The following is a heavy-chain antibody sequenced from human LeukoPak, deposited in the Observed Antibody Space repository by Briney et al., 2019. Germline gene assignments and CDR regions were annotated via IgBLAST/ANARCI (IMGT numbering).Heavy chain of an antibody. CDR1: GYTFSSYA. J-gene: IGHJ4*02. CDR3: TRRGSGGRIPGPFDY. D-gene: IGHD1-26*01. CDR2: ISYDGINK. Sequence: TGGSLLHSCAASGYTFSSYAMHWGRQAPGKGLEWVAIISYDGINKFYAGSVKGRFTISSDNSKNTLYLQMNSLRAEDTAVYYCTRRGSGGRIPGPFDYWGQGILVTVSS. V-gene: IGHV3-30*04.